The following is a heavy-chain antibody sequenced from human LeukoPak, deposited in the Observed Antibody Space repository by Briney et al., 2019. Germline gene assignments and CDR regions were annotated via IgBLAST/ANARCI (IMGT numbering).Heavy chain of an antibody. Sequence: PSETLSLTCAVYGGSFSGYYWSWIRQPPGKGLEWIGEINRSGSTNYNPSLKSRVTISVDTSKNQLSLKLSSVTAADTAVYYCARSGYSSGWYLNKDYYYYYGMDVWGQGTTVTVSS. CDR2: INRSGST. CDR1: GGSFSGYY. D-gene: IGHD6-19*01. V-gene: IGHV4-34*01. J-gene: IGHJ6*02. CDR3: ARSGYSSGWYLNKDYYYYYGMDV.